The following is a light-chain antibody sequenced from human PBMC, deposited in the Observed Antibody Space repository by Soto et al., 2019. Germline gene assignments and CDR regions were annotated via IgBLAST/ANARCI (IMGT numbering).Light chain of an antibody. V-gene: IGKV1-39*01. CDR3: QQSYSTPLT. Sequence: DIQITQSPSSLSASVGYRVTITCRASQSIISYLNWYQQKPGKAPKLLIYAASSLQSGVPSRFSGSGSGTDLTLTINSLQPEDFATYYCQQSYSTPLTFGGGTKVDI. CDR2: AAS. J-gene: IGKJ4*01. CDR1: QSIISY.